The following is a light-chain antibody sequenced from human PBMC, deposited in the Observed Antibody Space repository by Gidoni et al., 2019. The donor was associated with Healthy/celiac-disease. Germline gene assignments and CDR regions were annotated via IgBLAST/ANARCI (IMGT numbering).Light chain of an antibody. CDR2: KVS. V-gene: IGKV2-30*01. Sequence: VVMTESPLSLPGIPGPPAPIACRSRQSLVYSDGSTYLNWFQQRPGQSPRRLIYKVSNRDTGVPDRFSGSGSGTDFTLKISRVEAEDVGVYYCMQGTNWPQGNTFGQGTKLEIK. J-gene: IGKJ2*01. CDR3: MQGTNWPQGNT. CDR1: QSLVYSDGSTY.